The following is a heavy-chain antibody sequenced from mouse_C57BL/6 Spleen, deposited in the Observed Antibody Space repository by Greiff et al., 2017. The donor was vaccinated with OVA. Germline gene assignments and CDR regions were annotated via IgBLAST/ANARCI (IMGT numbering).Heavy chain of an antibody. J-gene: IGHJ4*01. CDR1: GYTFTDYY. D-gene: IGHD1-1*01. Sequence: VQLQQSGPVLVKPGASVKMSCKASGYTFTDYYMNWVKQSHGKSLEWIGVINPYNGGTSYNQKFKGKATLTVYKSSSTAYMELNSLTSEDSAVYSCARRTTVWDAMDYWGQGTSVTVSS. CDR2: INPYNGGT. CDR3: ARRTTVWDAMDY. V-gene: IGHV1-19*01.